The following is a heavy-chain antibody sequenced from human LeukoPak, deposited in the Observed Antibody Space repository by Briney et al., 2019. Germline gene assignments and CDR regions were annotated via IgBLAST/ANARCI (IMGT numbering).Heavy chain of an antibody. D-gene: IGHD5-24*01. CDR3: ARGEDGYNFKAFDI. CDR1: GFTFSRYT. V-gene: IGHV3-30*14. CDR2: ISLDRVTT. J-gene: IGHJ3*02. Sequence: PGRSLTLSCVASGFTFSRYTMHWVRQTPGKGLEWVAVISLDRVTTFYADSVKGRFTISRDNSKNTLYLQMNSLRAEDTAVYYCARGEDGYNFKAFDIWGQGTMVTVSS.